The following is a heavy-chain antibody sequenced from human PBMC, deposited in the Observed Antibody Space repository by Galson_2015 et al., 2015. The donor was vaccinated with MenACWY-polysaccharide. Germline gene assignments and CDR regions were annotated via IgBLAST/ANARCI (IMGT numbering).Heavy chain of an antibody. J-gene: IGHJ6*03. V-gene: IGHV3-33*01. Sequence: SLRLSCAASGFTFSSYGMHWARQAPGKGLEWVAVIWYDGSNKYYADSVKGRFTISRDNSKNTLYLQMNSLRAEDTAVYYCARRYYDSLGSMDVWGKGTTVTVSS. CDR3: ARRYYDSLGSMDV. CDR1: GFTFSSYG. CDR2: IWYDGSNK. D-gene: IGHD3-3*01.